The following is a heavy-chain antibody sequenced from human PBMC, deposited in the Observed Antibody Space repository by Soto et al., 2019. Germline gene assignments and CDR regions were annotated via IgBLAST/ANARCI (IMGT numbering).Heavy chain of an antibody. CDR3: ARRGYGLYFDY. Sequence: EVQLVVSGGGLVQPGGSLRLSCAASGFTFSSYAMHWVRQAPGKGLEYVSVISGNGDSTYYANSVKGRFTISRDNSKNTLYLQMGSLRAEDMAVYYCARRGYGLYFDYWGQGTLVTVSS. D-gene: IGHD3-10*01. V-gene: IGHV3-64*01. CDR2: ISGNGDST. CDR1: GFTFSSYA. J-gene: IGHJ4*02.